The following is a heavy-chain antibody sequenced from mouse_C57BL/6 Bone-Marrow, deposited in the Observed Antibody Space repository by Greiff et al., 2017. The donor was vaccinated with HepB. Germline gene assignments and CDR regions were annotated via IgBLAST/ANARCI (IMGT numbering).Heavy chain of an antibody. V-gene: IGHV5-16*01. D-gene: IGHD1-1*01. CDR2: INYDGSST. J-gene: IGHJ4*01. CDR3: AREGSSYAMDY. Sequence: DVQLVESEGGLVQPGSSMKLSCTASGFTFSDYYMAWVRQVPEKGLEWVANINYDGSSTYYLDSLKSRFIISRDNAKNILYLQMSSLKSEDTATYYCAREGSSYAMDYWGQGTSVTVSS. CDR1: GFTFSDYY.